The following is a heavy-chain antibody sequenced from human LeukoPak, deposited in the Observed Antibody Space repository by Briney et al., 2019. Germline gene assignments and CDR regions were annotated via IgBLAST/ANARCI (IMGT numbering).Heavy chain of an antibody. J-gene: IGHJ4*02. CDR3: ARSKVGATTLPIDS. CDR1: VYTFTSYD. D-gene: IGHD1-26*01. CDR2: MNPNSGNT. V-gene: IGHV1-8*01. Sequence: GASVKVSCTSSVYTFTSYDINWVRQATGQGREWMGWMNPNSGNTGYAQTFQGRVTMTRNASISTAYMEMNSLTSEDTAVYYCARSKVGATTLPIDSWGQGTLVIVSS.